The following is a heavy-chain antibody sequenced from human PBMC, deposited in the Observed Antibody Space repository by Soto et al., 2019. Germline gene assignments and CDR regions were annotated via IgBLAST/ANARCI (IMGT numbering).Heavy chain of an antibody. D-gene: IGHD4-17*01. J-gene: IGHJ4*02. Sequence: PGGSLRLSCSASGFTFRSYAMSWVRQAPGKGLEWVSAISGSGGSTYYADSVKGRFTISRDNSKNTLYLQMNSLRAEDTAVYYCSKRLGTTVTTIDYWGQGTLVTVSS. CDR2: ISGSGGST. CDR3: SKRLGTTVTTIDY. CDR1: GFTFRSYA. V-gene: IGHV3-23*01.